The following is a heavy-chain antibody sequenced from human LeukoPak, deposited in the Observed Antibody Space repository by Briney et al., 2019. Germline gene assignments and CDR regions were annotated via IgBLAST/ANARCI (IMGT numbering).Heavy chain of an antibody. D-gene: IGHD5-18*01. J-gene: IGHJ3*02. CDR2: ISWNSGSI. CDR1: GFTFDDYA. V-gene: IGHV3-9*01. Sequence: GGSLRLSCAASGFTFDDYAMHSVRQAPGHGLEWVSGISWNSGSIGYADSVKGRFTISRDNAKNSLYLQMNSLRAEDTALYYCAKDGGYSYGYVGYAFDIWGQGTMVTVSS. CDR3: AKDGGYSYGYVGYAFDI.